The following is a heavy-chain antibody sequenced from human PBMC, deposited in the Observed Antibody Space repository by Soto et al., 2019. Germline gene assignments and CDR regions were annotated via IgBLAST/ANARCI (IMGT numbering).Heavy chain of an antibody. J-gene: IGHJ4*02. Sequence: PSETLSLTCTVSGGSVSSGSYYWSWIRQPRGKGLEWIGYIYYSGSTNYNPSLKSRVTISVDTSKNQFSLKLSSVTAADTAVYYCARVFPRGSYWDFDYWGQGTLVTVSS. CDR3: ARVFPRGSYWDFDY. CDR2: IYYSGST. D-gene: IGHD1-26*01. CDR1: GGSVSSGSYY. V-gene: IGHV4-61*01.